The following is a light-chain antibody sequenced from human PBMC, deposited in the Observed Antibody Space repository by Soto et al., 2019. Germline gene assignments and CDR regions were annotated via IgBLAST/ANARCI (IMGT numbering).Light chain of an antibody. CDR3: CSYAGDYMCV. J-gene: IGLJ1*01. V-gene: IGLV2-23*01. CDR1: NSDLGIYNL. CDR2: DGT. Sequence: QSALTQPASVSGSPGQSITISCTGTNSDLGIYNLVSWFQQHHGKVPKVMIYDGTKRPAGVSDRFSGSKSDNTASLTISGLQAEDGGDYYCCSYAGDYMCVFGTGTKLTVL.